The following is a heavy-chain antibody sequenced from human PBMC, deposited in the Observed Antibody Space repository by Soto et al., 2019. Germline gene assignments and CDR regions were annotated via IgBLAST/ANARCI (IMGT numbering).Heavy chain of an antibody. CDR1: GFTFSSYS. CDR2: ISSSSSYI. CDR3: TRDKYLTINCDY. Sequence: EVQLVESRGGLVKPGGSLRLSCAASGFTFSSYSMNWVRQAPVKGLEWVSSISSSSSYIYYADSGKGRLTISRDNAKNLLDLENNSLRTEDAAVYYCTRDKYLTINCDYSGQGSLVTVCS. J-gene: IGHJ4*02. D-gene: IGHD3-9*01. V-gene: IGHV3-21*01.